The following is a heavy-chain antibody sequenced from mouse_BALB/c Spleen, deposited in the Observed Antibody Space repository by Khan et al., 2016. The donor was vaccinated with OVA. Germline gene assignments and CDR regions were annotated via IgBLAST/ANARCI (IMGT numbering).Heavy chain of an antibody. J-gene: IGHJ3*01. CDR2: INPNSGGT. V-gene: IGHV1-64*01. D-gene: IGHD2-2*01. CDR1: GYTFTSYY. CDR3: TRSGYGSFAY. Sequence: QVQLQQSGAELVKPGASVRLSCKASGYTFTSYYLYWVKQRPGQGLEWIGDINPNSGGTNFNEKFKSKATLTVDKSSSTAYIQLNSLTSEDSAVYYCTRSGYGSFAYWGQGTLVTVSA.